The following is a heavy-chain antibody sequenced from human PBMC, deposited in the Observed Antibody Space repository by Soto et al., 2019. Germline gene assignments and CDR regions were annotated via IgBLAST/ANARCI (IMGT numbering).Heavy chain of an antibody. Sequence: QVQLVQSGAEVKKPGSSVKVSCKASGGTFSSYTISWVRQAPGQGLEWMGRIIPILGIANYAQKFQGRVTLTADKSTSTAYMELSSLRSEDTAVYYCARDYCSSTSCYSGGMDVWGQGTTVTVSS. D-gene: IGHD2-2*01. CDR3: ARDYCSSTSCYSGGMDV. CDR1: GGTFSSYT. CDR2: IIPILGIA. V-gene: IGHV1-69*08. J-gene: IGHJ6*02.